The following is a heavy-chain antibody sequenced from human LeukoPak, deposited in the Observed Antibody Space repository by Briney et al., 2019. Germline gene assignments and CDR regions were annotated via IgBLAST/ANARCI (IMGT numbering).Heavy chain of an antibody. Sequence: SETLSLTCTVSGGSISSSSYYWGWIRQPPGKGLEWIGSIYYSGSTYYNPSLKSRVTISVDTSKNQFSLKLSSVTAADTAVYYCARVPILTGLEYYFDYWGQGTLVTVSS. V-gene: IGHV4-39*07. CDR2: IYYSGST. J-gene: IGHJ4*02. CDR3: ARVPILTGLEYYFDY. CDR1: GGSISSSSYY. D-gene: IGHD3-9*01.